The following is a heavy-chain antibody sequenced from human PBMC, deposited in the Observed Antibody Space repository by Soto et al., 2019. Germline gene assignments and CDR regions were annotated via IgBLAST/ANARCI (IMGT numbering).Heavy chain of an antibody. CDR1: GGSVSSGSYY. J-gene: IGHJ4*02. D-gene: IGHD2-2*01. CDR2: LYYSGST. V-gene: IGHV4-61*01. Sequence: ASETLSLTCTVSGGSVSSGSYYWSWIRQPPGKGLVWIGYLYYSGSTNYNPSLKSADTISVDTSKNTISLKLSSVTAADTAVYYCASDSVGYCSSTRFYDHHTFDYWGQGTLVTVSS. CDR3: ASDSVGYCSSTRFYDHHTFDY.